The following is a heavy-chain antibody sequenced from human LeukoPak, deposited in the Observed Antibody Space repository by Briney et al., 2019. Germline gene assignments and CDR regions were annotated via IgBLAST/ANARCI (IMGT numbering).Heavy chain of an antibody. V-gene: IGHV4-34*01. CDR3: VRPSRRAFDP. CDR1: GGSFSGYY. D-gene: IGHD2-2*01. Sequence: PSESLSLTCAVYGGSFSGYYWSWIRQPPGKGLEWIGEINHSGSTNYNPSLKSRVTISVDTSKNQFSLKLSSVTAADTAVYYCVRPSRRAFDPWGQGTLVTVSS. CDR2: INHSGST. J-gene: IGHJ5*02.